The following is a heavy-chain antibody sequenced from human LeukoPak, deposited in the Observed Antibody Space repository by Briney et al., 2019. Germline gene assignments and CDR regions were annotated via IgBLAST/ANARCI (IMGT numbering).Heavy chain of an antibody. D-gene: IGHD2-15*01. CDR1: GFTFSSYW. V-gene: IGHV3-7*01. Sequence: PGGSLRLSCEASGFTFSSYWMTWVRQAPGKGLERGSNIKQDGSEKYYVDSVKGRFTISRDNDKNSVYLQMNRLRAEDTAVYYCGQGFLDYWGQGTLVTVSS. J-gene: IGHJ4*02. CDR3: GQGFLDY. CDR2: IKQDGSEK.